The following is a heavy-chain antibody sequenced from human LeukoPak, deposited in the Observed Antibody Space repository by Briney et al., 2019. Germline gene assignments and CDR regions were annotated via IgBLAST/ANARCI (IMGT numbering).Heavy chain of an antibody. CDR1: GFTFSSYW. Sequence: PGGSLRLSCAASGFTFSSYWMHWVRQAPGKGLVWVSRINSDGSSTSYADSVKGRFTISRDNAKNTLYLQMNSLRAEDTAVYYCARDGTAVAGSYYYYYYMDVWGKGTTVTVSS. J-gene: IGHJ6*03. CDR2: INSDGSST. D-gene: IGHD6-19*01. CDR3: ARDGTAVAGSYYYYYYMDV. V-gene: IGHV3-74*01.